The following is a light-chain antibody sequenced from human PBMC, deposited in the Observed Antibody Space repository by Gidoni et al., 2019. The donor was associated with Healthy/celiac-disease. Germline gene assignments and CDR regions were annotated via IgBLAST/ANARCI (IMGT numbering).Light chain of an antibody. CDR1: QSVSSY. CDR3: QQRSNWPMCS. V-gene: IGKV3-11*01. CDR2: DAS. J-gene: IGKJ2*04. Sequence: EIVLTQSPATLSLSPGERATLSCRASQSVSSYLAWYQQKPGQAPRLLIYDASNRATGIPARFSGSGSGTDFTLTISSREPEDFAVYYCQQRSNWPMCSFGQXTKLEIK.